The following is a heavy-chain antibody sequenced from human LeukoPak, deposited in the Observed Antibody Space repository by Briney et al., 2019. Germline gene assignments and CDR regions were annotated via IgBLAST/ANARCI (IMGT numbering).Heavy chain of an antibody. V-gene: IGHV4-39*01. CDR3: ARMGDSSSSDY. Sequence: SETLSLTCTVSGGSISSSSYYWGWLRQPPGQGLEWIGSIYYSRSNYYYPSLKSRVTISVDTSKNQFSLKLSSVTAAGTAVYYCARMGDSSSSDYWGQGTLVTVSS. CDR1: GGSISSSSYY. D-gene: IGHD6-6*01. J-gene: IGHJ4*02. CDR2: IYYSRSN.